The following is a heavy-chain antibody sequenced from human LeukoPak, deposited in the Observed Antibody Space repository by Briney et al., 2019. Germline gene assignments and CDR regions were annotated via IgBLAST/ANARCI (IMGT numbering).Heavy chain of an antibody. J-gene: IGHJ4*02. CDR3: AKDSPGRGSTSCSNC. D-gene: IGHD2-2*01. V-gene: IGHV3-33*06. CDR1: GFTFSSYG. Sequence: GGSLRLSCAASGFTFSSYGMHWVRQAPGKGLEWVAVIWYDGSNKYYADSVKGRFTISRDNSKNTLYLQMNSLRAEDTAVYYCAKDSPGRGSTSCSNCWGQGTLVTVSS. CDR2: IWYDGSNK.